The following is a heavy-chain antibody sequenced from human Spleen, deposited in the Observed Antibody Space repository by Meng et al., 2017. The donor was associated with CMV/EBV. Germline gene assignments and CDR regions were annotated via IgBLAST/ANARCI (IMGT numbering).Heavy chain of an antibody. V-gene: IGHV3-7*01. CDR1: GFTFSSYN. Sequence: GESLKISCAASGFTFSSYNMNWVRQAPGKGLEWVANIKQDGSEKYYVDSVKGRFTISRDNAKNSLYLQMNSLRAEDTAVYYCARDQGGATYYYYYGMDVWGQGTTVTVSS. CDR3: ARDQGGATYYYYYGMDV. D-gene: IGHD1-26*01. J-gene: IGHJ6*02. CDR2: IKQDGSEK.